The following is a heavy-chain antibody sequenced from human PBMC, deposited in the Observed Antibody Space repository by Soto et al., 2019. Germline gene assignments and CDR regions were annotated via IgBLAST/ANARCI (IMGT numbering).Heavy chain of an antibody. J-gene: IGHJ6*02. CDR2: IYYSGTT. D-gene: IGHD3-10*01. Sequence: SETLSLTCTVSGGSIGSSSYYWGWIRQPPGKGLEWIGSIYYSGTTYYNPSLKSRVTISVDTSKNQFSLELRSVTAADTAVYFCARDRGSGSSYPYYYYAMDVWGQGTTVTVSS. V-gene: IGHV4-39*07. CDR3: ARDRGSGSSYPYYYYAMDV. CDR1: GGSIGSSSYY.